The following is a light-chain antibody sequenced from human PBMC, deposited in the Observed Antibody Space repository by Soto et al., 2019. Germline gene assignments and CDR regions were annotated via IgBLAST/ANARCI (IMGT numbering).Light chain of an antibody. V-gene: IGKV2-28*01. CDR3: MQALQTPPYT. CDR1: QSLLHSNGYNY. Sequence: DIVMTQSPLSLPVTPGEPASISCRSSQSLLHSNGYNYLDWYLQKPGQSTQLLIYLGSNRASGVPDRFSGSGSGTECTLKISRVEAEDVGVYYCMQALQTPPYTVGQGNKLEIK. CDR2: LGS. J-gene: IGKJ2*01.